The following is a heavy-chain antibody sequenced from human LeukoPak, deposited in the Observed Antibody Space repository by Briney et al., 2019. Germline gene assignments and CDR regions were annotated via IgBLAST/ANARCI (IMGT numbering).Heavy chain of an antibody. CDR2: NYYSGRT. Sequence: SETLSLTCTVSGGSISSYYWSWIRQPPGKGMEWIGYNYYSGRTNHNPSLKSRLNLSVDTSKNQFSLQLSSVTAADTAVYYCARHEERYSSSPPFDYWGQGTLVTVSS. V-gene: IGHV4-59*08. CDR3: ARHEERYSSSPPFDY. CDR1: GGSISSYY. J-gene: IGHJ4*02. D-gene: IGHD6-6*01.